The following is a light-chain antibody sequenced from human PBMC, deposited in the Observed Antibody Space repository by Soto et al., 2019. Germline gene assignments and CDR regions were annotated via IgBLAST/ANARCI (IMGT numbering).Light chain of an antibody. CDR3: QQYNNWPPIT. Sequence: EMVMTQCPATLSISPGERATLSCRASQSVSSSLAWYQQKPGQAPRLLIYGASSRATGIPDRFSGSGSGTEFTLTISSLQSEDFAVYYCQQYNNWPPITFGQGTRLEIK. J-gene: IGKJ5*01. V-gene: IGKV3D-15*01. CDR2: GAS. CDR1: QSVSSS.